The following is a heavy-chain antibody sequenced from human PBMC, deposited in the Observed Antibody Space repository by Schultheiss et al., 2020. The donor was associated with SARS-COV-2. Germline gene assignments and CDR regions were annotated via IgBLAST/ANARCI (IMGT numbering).Heavy chain of an antibody. Sequence: GGSLRLSCAASGFGFSTYAMNWVRQAPGKGLEWVSGISGSGGNTDYADSVKGRFPISRDNSKNTLYLQMNSLRAEDTAVYYCARGCGNDAFDIWGQGTMVTVSS. CDR1: GFGFSTYA. J-gene: IGHJ3*02. V-gene: IGHV3-23*01. CDR3: ARGCGNDAFDI. CDR2: ISGSGGNT. D-gene: IGHD1-26*01.